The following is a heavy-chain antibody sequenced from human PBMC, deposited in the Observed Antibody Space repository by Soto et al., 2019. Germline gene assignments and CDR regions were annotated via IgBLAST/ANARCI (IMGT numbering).Heavy chain of an antibody. D-gene: IGHD2-2*01. CDR2: THHSGTT. J-gene: IGHJ6*02. Sequence: QVRLQESGPGLVKPSQTLSLTCTVSGDSITSGTNLWSWLRQPPGKGLEWMVFTHHSGTTFYNPSLKCRVMISGDTSENQISLKMTSVTAADTAVYYCARARGYCCGPSCSLFYFYGVDVWGQGTKDSVSS. CDR1: GDSITSGTNL. CDR3: ARARGYCCGPSCSLFYFYGVDV. V-gene: IGHV4-30-4*01.